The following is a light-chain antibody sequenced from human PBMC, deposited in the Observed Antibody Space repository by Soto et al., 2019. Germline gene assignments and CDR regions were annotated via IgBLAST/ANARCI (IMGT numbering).Light chain of an antibody. V-gene: IGKV1-5*01. Sequence: DIQMTQSPSTLSASVGDRVTITCRASQSISSWLAWYQQKPGKAPKVLIYDASSLESGVPSRFSGSGSGTEFTLTISSLQPEDFATYYCQQYSSYWTFXQGTKVDIK. J-gene: IGKJ1*01. CDR3: QQYSSYWT. CDR2: DAS. CDR1: QSISSW.